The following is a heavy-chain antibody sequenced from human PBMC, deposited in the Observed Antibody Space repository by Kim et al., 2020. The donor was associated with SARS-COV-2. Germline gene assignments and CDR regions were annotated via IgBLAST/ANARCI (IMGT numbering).Heavy chain of an antibody. Sequence: YVASVKCRFTISRDNAKNSLFLQMNSLRAEDTAVYYCGRSNSGAAAGKVDSWGQGTLVTVSS. J-gene: IGHJ4*02. D-gene: IGHD6-13*01. V-gene: IGHV3-7*03. CDR3: GRSNSGAAAGKVDS.